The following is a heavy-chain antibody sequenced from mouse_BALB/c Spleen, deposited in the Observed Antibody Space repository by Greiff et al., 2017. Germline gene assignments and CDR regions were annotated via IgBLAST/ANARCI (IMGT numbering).Heavy chain of an antibody. CDR1: GYTFTSYW. CDR2: IDPSDSYT. J-gene: IGHJ3*01. Sequence: VQLQESGAELVKPGASVKMSCKASGYTFTSYWMHWVKQRPGQGLEWIGTIDPSDSYTSYNQKFKGKATLTVDTSSSTAYMQLSSLTSEDSAVYYCTRGVPAWFAYWGQGTLVTVSA. D-gene: IGHD2-14*01. V-gene: IGHV1S127*01. CDR3: TRGVPAWFAY.